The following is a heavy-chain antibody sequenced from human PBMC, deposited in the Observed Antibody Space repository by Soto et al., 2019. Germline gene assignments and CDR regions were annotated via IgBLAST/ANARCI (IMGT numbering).Heavy chain of an antibody. CDR3: ARATSFSGHHGY. Sequence: SETLSLTCTVSGGSFSSGGYYWSWIRQLPGKGLEWIGYIYYSGSTYYNPSLNSRFTISLDTSKNQFSLKLSSVTAADTAVYYCARATSFSGHHGYWGQGTLVTVSS. J-gene: IGHJ4*02. D-gene: IGHD2-8*02. CDR2: IYYSGST. V-gene: IGHV4-31*03. CDR1: GGSFSSGGYY.